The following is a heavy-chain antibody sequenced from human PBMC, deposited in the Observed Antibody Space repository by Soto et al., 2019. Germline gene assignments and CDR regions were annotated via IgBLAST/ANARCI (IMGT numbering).Heavy chain of an antibody. CDR3: AARRGYSGYASHY. D-gene: IGHD5-12*01. CDR2: IVVGSGNT. CDR1: GFTFTSSA. Sequence: GASVKVSCKASGFTFTSSAVQWVRQARGQRLEWIGWIVVGSGNTNYAQKLQERVTITRDMSTSTAYMELSSLRSEDTAVYYCAARRGYSGYASHYWGQGTLVTVSS. J-gene: IGHJ4*02. V-gene: IGHV1-58*01.